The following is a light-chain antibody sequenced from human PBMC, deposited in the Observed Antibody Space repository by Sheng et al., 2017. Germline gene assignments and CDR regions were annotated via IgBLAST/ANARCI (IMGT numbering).Light chain of an antibody. Sequence: QLVLSQSPSASASLGASVKLTCTLSSGHSNYAIAWHQQQPDKGPRFLMKVNSDGSHTKADGIPTRFSGSSSGAERYLTISSLQFDDEADYYCQTWGNDILWVFGGGTKLTVL. CDR1: SGHSNYA. CDR3: QTWGNDILWV. V-gene: IGLV4-69*01. CDR2: VNSDGSH. J-gene: IGLJ3*02.